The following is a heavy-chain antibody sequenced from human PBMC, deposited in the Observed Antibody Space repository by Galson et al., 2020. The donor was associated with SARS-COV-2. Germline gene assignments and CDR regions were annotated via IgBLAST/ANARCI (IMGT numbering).Heavy chain of an antibody. CDR1: GFSFTDYY. CDR3: ARHTDPPLISSLDY. J-gene: IGHJ4*02. Sequence: GGSLRLSCEASGFSFTDYYIAWIRQTPGKGLEWISYISNTGTLINYAASVLGRFTISRDNARNSVSLQMTRLRAEDTATYYCARHTDPPLISSLDYWGQGTLVTVSS. V-gene: IGHV3-11*06. D-gene: IGHD3-16*01. CDR2: ISNTGTLI.